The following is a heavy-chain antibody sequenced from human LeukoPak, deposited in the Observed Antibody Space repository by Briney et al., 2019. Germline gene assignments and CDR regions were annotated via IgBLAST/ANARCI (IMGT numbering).Heavy chain of an antibody. Sequence: GESLKISCKGSGYSFTSYWIGWVRQMPGKGLEWMGIIYPGDSETRYSPPFQGQVTISADKSISTAYLQWSSLKASDTAMYYCARTYYYEGSGFYYANFDYWGQGTLVTVSS. CDR2: IYPGDSET. CDR3: ARTYYYEGSGFYYANFDY. V-gene: IGHV5-51*01. CDR1: GYSFTSYW. J-gene: IGHJ4*02. D-gene: IGHD3-22*01.